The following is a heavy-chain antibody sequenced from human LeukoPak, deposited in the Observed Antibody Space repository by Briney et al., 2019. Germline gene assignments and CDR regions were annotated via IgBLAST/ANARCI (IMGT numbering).Heavy chain of an antibody. J-gene: IGHJ4*02. CDR1: GYTFTSCD. Sequence: GASVKVSCKASGYTFTSCDINWVRQATGQGLEWMGWMNPNSGNTGYAQKFQGRVTMTRNTSISTAYMELSSLRSEATAVYYCAHGYSYGSPFAYWGKETLVPVPS. V-gene: IGHV1-8*01. CDR2: MNPNSGNT. D-gene: IGHD5-18*01. CDR3: AHGYSYGSPFAY.